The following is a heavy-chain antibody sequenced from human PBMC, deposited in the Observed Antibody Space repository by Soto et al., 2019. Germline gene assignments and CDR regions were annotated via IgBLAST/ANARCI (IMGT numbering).Heavy chain of an antibody. CDR2: ISHDGSNK. CDR1: GFTFSSYA. J-gene: IGHJ4*02. Sequence: QVQLVESGGGVVQPGRSLRLSCAASGFTFSSYAMHWVHQAPGKGLEWVALISHDGSNKYYADTVKGRFTIARDNSKNTLYLQMNSLRTEDTSVYYGVRCSSTSCHLGADYCGQGTLVTVSS. V-gene: IGHV3-30-3*01. D-gene: IGHD2-2*01. CDR3: VRCSSTSCHLGADY.